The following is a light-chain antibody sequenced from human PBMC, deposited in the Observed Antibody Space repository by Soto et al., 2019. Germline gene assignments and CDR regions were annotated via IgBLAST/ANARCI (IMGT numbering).Light chain of an antibody. V-gene: IGLV2-14*01. CDR1: SSDVGAYIY. Sequence: QSVLTQPASVSGSPGQSITISCTGTSSDVGAYIYVSWYQQHPGKAPKFLIYEVSKRPSGVSDRFSGSKSGNTASLTISGLQAEDEADYYCTPYTSSSTYVFGTGTKVTVL. CDR2: EVS. J-gene: IGLJ1*01. CDR3: TPYTSSSTYV.